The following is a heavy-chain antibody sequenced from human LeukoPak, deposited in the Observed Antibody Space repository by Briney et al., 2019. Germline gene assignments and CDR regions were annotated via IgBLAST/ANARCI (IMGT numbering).Heavy chain of an antibody. J-gene: IGHJ4*02. CDR3: ARTYCSGGSCPLDY. D-gene: IGHD2-15*01. CDR2: IGTAGDT. Sequence: GGSLRLSCAASGFTFSSYDMHWVRQATGKGLEWVSAIGTAGDTYYPGSVKGRFTISRENAKNSLYLQMHSLRAGDTAVYYCARTYCSGGSCPLDYWGQGTLVTVSS. V-gene: IGHV3-13*01. CDR1: GFTFSSYD.